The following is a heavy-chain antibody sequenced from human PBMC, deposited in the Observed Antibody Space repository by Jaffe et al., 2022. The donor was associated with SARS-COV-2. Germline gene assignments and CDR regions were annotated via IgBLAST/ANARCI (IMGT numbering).Heavy chain of an antibody. CDR2: ISSDGSNK. V-gene: IGHV3-30*18. D-gene: IGHD2-21*02. CDR3: AKDLAGVTYLYYFDY. Sequence: QVQLVESGGRVVQPGRSLRLSCAASGFTFGSYGMHWVRQAPGEGLEWLAVISSDGSNKYYADSVKGRIAISRDNSKNTLFLQMNSLRAEDTAVYYCAKDLAGVTYLYYFDYWGQGTLVTVSS. J-gene: IGHJ4*02. CDR1: GFTFGSYG.